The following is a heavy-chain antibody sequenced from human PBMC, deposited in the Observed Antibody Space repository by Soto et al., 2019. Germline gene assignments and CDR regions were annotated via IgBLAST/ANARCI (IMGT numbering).Heavy chain of an antibody. J-gene: IGHJ4*02. CDR2: VAHSRST. D-gene: IGHD5-12*01. Sequence: QVQLQESGPGLVKPSVTLSLTCAVSSGSITSSNWWSWVRQPPGKGLEWIGEVAHSRSTNYIPSLKSRVTISVDKSSNQFSMRLSSVTAADTAVYYCARNRYGGYDFDYWGQGTLVTVSS. CDR3: ARNRYGGYDFDY. V-gene: IGHV4-4*02. CDR1: SGSITSSNW.